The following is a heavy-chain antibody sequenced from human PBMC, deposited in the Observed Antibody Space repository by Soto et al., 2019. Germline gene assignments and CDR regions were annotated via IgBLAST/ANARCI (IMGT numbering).Heavy chain of an antibody. CDR3: AKDPYSSSWYSYWYFDL. V-gene: IGHV3-48*01. Sequence: EVQLVESGGGLVQPGGFLRLSCAASGFTFSSYSMNWVRQAPGKGLEWLSYISSSSNAIYYADSVKGRFTICRDNAKNSLYLQMNSLRAEDTAVYYCAKDPYSSSWYSYWYFDLWGRGTLVTVSS. J-gene: IGHJ2*01. CDR2: ISSSSNAI. D-gene: IGHD6-13*01. CDR1: GFTFSSYS.